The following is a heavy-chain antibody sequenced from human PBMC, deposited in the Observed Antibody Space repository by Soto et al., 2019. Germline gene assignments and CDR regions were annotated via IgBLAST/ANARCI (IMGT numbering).Heavy chain of an antibody. CDR3: ARRDSGSYAFDY. D-gene: IGHD2-15*01. CDR2: ISFSGTT. V-gene: IGHV3-11*01. Sequence: QVQLVESGGGLVKPGGSLRLSCAASGFTFSEYYMSWIRQAPGKGLEWISFISFSGTTYHVDSVKGRFAISRDNAKQSLFLQMNSLRAEDTAVYYCARRDSGSYAFDYWCQGTLVTVSS. J-gene: IGHJ4*02. CDR1: GFTFSEYY.